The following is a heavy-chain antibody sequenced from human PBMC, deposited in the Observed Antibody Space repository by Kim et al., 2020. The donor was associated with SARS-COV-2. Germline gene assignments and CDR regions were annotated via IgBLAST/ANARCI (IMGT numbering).Heavy chain of an antibody. CDR3: ARGGREGYGYFDY. CDR1: GLTFSDYY. CDR2: ISSSSSYT. Sequence: GGSLRLSCAASGLTFSDYYMSWIRQAPGKGLEWVSYISSSSSYTNYADSVKGRFTISRDNAKNSLYLQMNSLRAEDTAVYYCARGGREGYGYFDYWGQGTLVTVSS. J-gene: IGHJ4*02. D-gene: IGHD5-12*01. V-gene: IGHV3-11*06.